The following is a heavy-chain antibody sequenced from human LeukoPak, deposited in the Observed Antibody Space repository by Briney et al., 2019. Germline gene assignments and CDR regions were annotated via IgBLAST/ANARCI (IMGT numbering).Heavy chain of an antibody. Sequence: PGGSLRLSCAASGFTFSSYSMNWVRQAPGKGLEWISYITNRGSMFYADSVKGRFTVSRDDAKNSLYLQMNSLRAEDTAVYYCARDRGLVATNADYYMDVWGKGTTVTVFS. J-gene: IGHJ6*03. D-gene: IGHD5-12*01. CDR3: ARDRGLVATNADYYMDV. V-gene: IGHV3-48*04. CDR1: GFTFSSYS. CDR2: ITNRGSM.